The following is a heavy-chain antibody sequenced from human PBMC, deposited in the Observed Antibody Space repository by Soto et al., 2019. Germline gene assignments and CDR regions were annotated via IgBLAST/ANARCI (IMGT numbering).Heavy chain of an antibody. J-gene: IGHJ4*02. CDR1: GFTFSSYA. Sequence: GGSLRLSCAASGFTFSSYAMSWVRQAPGKGLEWVSAISGSGGSTYYADSVKGRFTISRDNSKNTLYLQMNSLRAEDTAVYYCAKDAPDDFGSGSLSRPLLDYWGQGTLVTVSS. D-gene: IGHD3-3*01. CDR2: ISGSGGST. V-gene: IGHV3-23*01. CDR3: AKDAPDDFGSGSLSRPLLDY.